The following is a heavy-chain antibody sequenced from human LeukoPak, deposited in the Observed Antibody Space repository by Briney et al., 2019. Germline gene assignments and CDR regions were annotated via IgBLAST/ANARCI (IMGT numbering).Heavy chain of an antibody. CDR1: GGSFSGYY. CDR3: AVAAAGTSFKGGTTEYFQH. CDR2: INHSGST. Sequence: PSETLSLTCAVYGGSFSGYYWSWIRQPPGKGLEWIGEINHSGSTNYNPSLKSRVTISVDTSKNQFSLKLSSVTAADTAVYYCAVAAAGTSFKGGTTEYFQHWGQGTLVTVSS. D-gene: IGHD6-13*01. V-gene: IGHV4-34*01. J-gene: IGHJ1*01.